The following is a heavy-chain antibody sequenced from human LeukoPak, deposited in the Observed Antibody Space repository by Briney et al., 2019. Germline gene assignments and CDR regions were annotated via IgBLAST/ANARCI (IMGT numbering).Heavy chain of an antibody. CDR1: GYTFTSYD. J-gene: IGHJ4*02. CDR3: ARGPSYSSGWNSDY. CDR2: MNPNSGNT. D-gene: IGHD6-19*01. V-gene: IGHV1-8*03. Sequence: ASVKVSCKASGYTFTSYDINWVRQATGQGLEWMGWMNPNSGNTGYAQKFQGRVTITRNTSISTAYMELSSLRSEDTAVYYCARGPSYSSGWNSDYWGQGTLVTVSS.